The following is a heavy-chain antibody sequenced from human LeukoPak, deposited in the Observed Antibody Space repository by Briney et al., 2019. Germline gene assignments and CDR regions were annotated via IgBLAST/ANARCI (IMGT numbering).Heavy chain of an antibody. CDR3: ARGRASYYNYYMDV. J-gene: IGHJ6*03. V-gene: IGHV4-34*01. CDR1: GGSFSGYY. CDR2: ISHSGST. Sequence: SETLSLTCAVYGGSFSGYYWSWIRQPPGKGLEWIGEISHSGSTNYNPSLKSRVTISVDTSKNQFSLKLSTVTAADTAVYYCARGRASYYNYYMDVWGKGTTVTVSS.